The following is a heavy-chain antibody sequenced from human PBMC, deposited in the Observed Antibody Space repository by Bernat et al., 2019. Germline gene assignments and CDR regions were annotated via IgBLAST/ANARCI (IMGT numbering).Heavy chain of an antibody. J-gene: IGHJ4*02. CDR2: IYYSGST. CDR1: GGSISSSSYY. CDR3: ARRGDSCWFQYYFDY. Sequence: QLQLQESGPGLVKPSETLSLTCTVSGGSISSSSYYWGWIRQPPGKGLEWIGSIYYSGSTYYNPSLKSRVTISVDTSKNQFSLKLSSVTAADTAVYYCARRGDSCWFQYYFDYWGQGTLVTVSS. D-gene: IGHD6-13*01. V-gene: IGHV4-39*01.